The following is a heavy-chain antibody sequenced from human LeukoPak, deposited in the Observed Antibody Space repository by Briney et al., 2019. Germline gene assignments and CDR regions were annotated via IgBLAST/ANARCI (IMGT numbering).Heavy chain of an antibody. CDR3: ARDSSPTQLWFRGTFDY. CDR1: GFTFSSYG. J-gene: IGHJ4*02. V-gene: IGHV3-48*01. Sequence: PGGSLRLSCEASGFTFSSYGMHWVRQAPGKGLEWISYISSSSLSTYYAESVKGRFTISRDNARNSLYLHMNSLRAEDTAMYYCARDSSPTQLWFRGTFDYWGLGVLVTVSS. D-gene: IGHD5-18*01. CDR2: ISSSSLST.